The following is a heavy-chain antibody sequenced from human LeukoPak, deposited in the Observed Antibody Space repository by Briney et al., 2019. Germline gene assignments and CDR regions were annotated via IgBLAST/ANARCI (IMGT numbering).Heavy chain of an antibody. D-gene: IGHD4-17*01. CDR3: ARVHDYGDQQGGFYYYYYYMDV. Sequence: GASVKVSCKASGGTFSSYAISWVRQAPGQGLEWMGGIIPIFGTANYAQKFQGRVTITADESTSTAYMELSSLRSEDTAVYYCARVHDYGDQQGGFYYYYYYMDVWGKGTTVTVSS. V-gene: IGHV1-69*13. J-gene: IGHJ6*03. CDR1: GGTFSSYA. CDR2: IIPIFGTA.